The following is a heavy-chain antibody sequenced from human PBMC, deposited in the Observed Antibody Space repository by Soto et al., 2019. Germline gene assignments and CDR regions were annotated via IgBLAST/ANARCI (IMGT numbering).Heavy chain of an antibody. CDR2: INWNGGST. D-gene: IGHD2-21*02. J-gene: IGHJ4*02. CDR3: ARHLTAAVTANFDY. CDR1: GFTFSAYT. V-gene: IGHV3-20*04. Sequence: GGSLRLSCSASGFTFSAYTMHWVRQAPGKGLEWVSGINWNGGSTGYADSVKGRFTISRDNAKNSLYLQMNSLRAEDTALYYCARHLTAAVTANFDYWGQGTLVTVS.